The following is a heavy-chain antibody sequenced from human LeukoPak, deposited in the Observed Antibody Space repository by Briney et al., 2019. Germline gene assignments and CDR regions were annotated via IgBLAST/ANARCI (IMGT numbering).Heavy chain of an antibody. J-gene: IGHJ4*02. CDR3: ARGDYDSSGYLYYFDP. Sequence: PSETLSLTCTVSGVSITGGGYYWTWIRQRPEKGLEWIGYFSYGGNTYYNPSLKSRVTISVDTATNQFSLKVRSVTAADTAVYYCARGDYDSSGYLYYFDPWGQGTPVTVSS. CDR2: FSYGGNT. D-gene: IGHD3-22*01. V-gene: IGHV4-31*03. CDR1: GVSITGGGYY.